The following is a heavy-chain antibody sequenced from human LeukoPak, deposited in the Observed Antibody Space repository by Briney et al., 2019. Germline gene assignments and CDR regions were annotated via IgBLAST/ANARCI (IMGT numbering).Heavy chain of an antibody. CDR1: GGTFSSYA. D-gene: IGHD6-13*01. CDR3: AKRDSNWYHFDY. J-gene: IGHJ4*02. Sequence: RVSCKASGGTFSSYAMHWVRQAPGKGLEYVSAISSNGGSTYYADSVKGRFTISRDNSKNTLYLQMSSLRAEDTAVYYCAKRDSNWYHFDYWGQGTLVTVSS. CDR2: ISSNGGST. V-gene: IGHV3-64D*06.